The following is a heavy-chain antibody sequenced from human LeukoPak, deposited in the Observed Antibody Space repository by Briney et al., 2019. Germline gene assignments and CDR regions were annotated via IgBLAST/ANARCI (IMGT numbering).Heavy chain of an antibody. CDR2: IYYSGTT. V-gene: IGHV4-59*01. CDR3: ARDHSSSWSYFDY. J-gene: IGHJ4*02. Sequence: SDTLSLTCTVSGGSISTYYWTWIRQPPGKGLEWIGCIYYSGTTHYNPSLKSRVTISVDTSKNQFSLKLSSVTAADTAVYYCARDHSSSWSYFDYWGQGTLVTVSS. D-gene: IGHD6-13*01. CDR1: GGSISTYY.